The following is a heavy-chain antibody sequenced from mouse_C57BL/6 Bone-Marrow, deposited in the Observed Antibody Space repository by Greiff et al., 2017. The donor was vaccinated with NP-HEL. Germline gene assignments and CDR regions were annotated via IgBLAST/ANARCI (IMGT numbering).Heavy chain of an antibody. Sequence: VQLQQSGAELVRPGTSVKVSCKASGYAFTNYLIEWVKQRPGQGLEWIGVINPGSGGTNYNEKFKGKATLTADKSSITAYMQLSSLTSEDSAFYFCARLTNWDVYFDSWGQGTTPT. CDR3: ARLTNWDVYFDS. CDR1: GYAFTNYL. J-gene: IGHJ2*01. V-gene: IGHV1-54*01. CDR2: INPGSGGT. D-gene: IGHD4-1*01.